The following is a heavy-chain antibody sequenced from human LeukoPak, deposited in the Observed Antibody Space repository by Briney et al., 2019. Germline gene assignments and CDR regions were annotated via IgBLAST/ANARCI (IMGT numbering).Heavy chain of an antibody. CDR3: AVNDFWSGYDAFDI. J-gene: IGHJ3*02. Sequence: SETLSLTCTVSGGSISSYYWSWIRQPPGKGLEWIGYIYYSGSTNYNPSLKSRVTISVDTSKDQFSLKLSSVTAADTAVYYCAVNDFWSGYDAFDIWGQGTMVTVSS. V-gene: IGHV4-59*01. D-gene: IGHD3-3*01. CDR2: IYYSGST. CDR1: GGSISSYY.